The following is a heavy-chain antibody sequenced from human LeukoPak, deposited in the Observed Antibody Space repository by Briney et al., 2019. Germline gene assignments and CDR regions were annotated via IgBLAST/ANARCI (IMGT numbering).Heavy chain of an antibody. V-gene: IGHV3-7*01. CDR3: ARDLWGSYSTGSYLDY. CDR2: IKEDGSVM. CDR1: GFPFTNYW. J-gene: IGHJ4*02. Sequence: GGSLRLSCAVSGFPFTNYWLSWVRQAPGKGLEWVANIKEDGSVMYYVDSLKGRFTISRDSAQNSLYLQMNSLRVEDTAVYFCARDLWGSYSTGSYLDYWGQGALVTVSS. D-gene: IGHD6-19*01.